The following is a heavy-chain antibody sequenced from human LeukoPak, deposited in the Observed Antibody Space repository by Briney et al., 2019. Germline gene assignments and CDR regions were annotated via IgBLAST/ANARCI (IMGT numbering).Heavy chain of an antibody. CDR2: IYYSGST. V-gene: IGHV4-59*01. D-gene: IGHD6-13*01. Sequence: PSETLSLTCTVSGGSISSYYWSWIRQPPGKGLEWIGYIYYSGSTNYNPSLKSRVTISVDTSKNQFSLKLSSVTAADTAVYYCAKGKQRLVYYYYYMDVWGKGTTVTVSS. J-gene: IGHJ6*03. CDR3: AKGKQRLVYYYYYMDV. CDR1: GGSISSYY.